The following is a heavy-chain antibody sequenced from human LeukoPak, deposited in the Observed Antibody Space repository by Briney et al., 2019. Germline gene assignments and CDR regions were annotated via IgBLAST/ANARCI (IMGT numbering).Heavy chain of an antibody. J-gene: IGHJ4*02. CDR3: ARGSGYYSYYFDY. CDR2: INPNSGGT. V-gene: IGHV1-2*02. CDR1: GYTFTGYY. D-gene: IGHD3-22*01. Sequence: ASVKVSCKASGYTFTGYYMHWVRQAPGQGLEWMGWINPNSGGTNYAQKFQGRVTMTRDTSISTAYMELSRLRSDDAAVYYCARGSGYYSYYFDYWGQGSLVTVSS.